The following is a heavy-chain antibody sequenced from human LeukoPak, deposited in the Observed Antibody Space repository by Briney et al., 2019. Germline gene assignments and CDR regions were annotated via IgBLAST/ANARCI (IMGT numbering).Heavy chain of an antibody. CDR3: ARAASYGSGSYLWVVAFDI. V-gene: IGHV1-46*01. Sequence: GASVKVSCKASGYTFTSYYMHWVRQAPGQGLEWMGIINPSGGSTSYAQKFQGRVTMTRDTSTSTVYMELSSLRSEDTAVYYCARAASYGSGSYLWVVAFDIWAKGQWSPSLQ. CDR1: GYTFTSYY. D-gene: IGHD3-10*01. CDR2: INPSGGST. J-gene: IGHJ3*02.